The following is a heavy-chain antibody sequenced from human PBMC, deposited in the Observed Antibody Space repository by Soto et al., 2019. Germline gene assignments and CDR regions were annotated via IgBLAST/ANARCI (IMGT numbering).Heavy chain of an antibody. V-gene: IGHV4-30-4*08. J-gene: IGHJ5*02. Sequence: PSETLSLTCTVSCDSITSSKHYWSWIRQHPGKGLEWIGYIYLSGFTYSTPSLKSRVNMSLDTSKNQFSLKLSSVTAADTAVYYCARDSWPAALPRHNWFDPWGQGTLVTVSS. CDR3: ARDSWPAALPRHNWFDP. CDR1: CDSITSSKHY. D-gene: IGHD2-2*01. CDR2: IYLSGFT.